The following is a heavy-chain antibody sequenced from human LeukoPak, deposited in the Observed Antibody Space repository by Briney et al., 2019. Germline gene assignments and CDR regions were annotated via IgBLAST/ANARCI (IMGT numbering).Heavy chain of an antibody. V-gene: IGHV3-30*03. D-gene: IGHD2-15*01. J-gene: IGHJ6*03. CDR3: AGGGQYCSGGSCYSRYYYYYMDV. CDR2: ISYDGSDK. Sequence: GGSLRLSCAASGFPFRTYGMHWVRQAPGKGLEWVAVISYDGSDKYYADSVKGRFTISRDNSKNTLYLQMNSLRAEDTAVYYCAGGGQYCSGGSCYSRYYYYYMDVWGKGTTVTVSS. CDR1: GFPFRTYG.